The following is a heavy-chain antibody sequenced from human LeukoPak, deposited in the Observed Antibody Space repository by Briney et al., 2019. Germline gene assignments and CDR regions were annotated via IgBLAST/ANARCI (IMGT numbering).Heavy chain of an antibody. D-gene: IGHD2-8*01. Sequence: ASVKVSCKVSGFPLTSYYLHWVRQAPGQGLEWSGWINLNGGGTLSAQKFQGRVTMTRDASISTAYMELSGLRSDDTAVYYCATRCTNGVCYKAYYMDVWGKGTTVTVSS. J-gene: IGHJ6*03. CDR3: ATRCTNGVCYKAYYMDV. V-gene: IGHV1-2*02. CDR1: GFPLTSYY. CDR2: INLNGGGT.